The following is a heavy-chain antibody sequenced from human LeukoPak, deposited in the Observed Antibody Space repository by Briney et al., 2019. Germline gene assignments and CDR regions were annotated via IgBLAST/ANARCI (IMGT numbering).Heavy chain of an antibody. V-gene: IGHV4-34*01. CDR3: ASTSSSCFDY. Sequence: KSSETLSLTCAVYGGSSSGYYWSWIRQPPGKGLEWIGEINHSGSTNYNPSLKSRVTISVDTSKNQFSLKLSSVTAADTAVYYCASTSSSCFDYWGQGTLVTVSS. CDR2: INHSGST. J-gene: IGHJ4*02. D-gene: IGHD6-13*01. CDR1: GGSSSGYY.